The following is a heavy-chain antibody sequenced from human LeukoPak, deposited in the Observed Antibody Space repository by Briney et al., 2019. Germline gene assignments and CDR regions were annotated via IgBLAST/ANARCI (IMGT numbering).Heavy chain of an antibody. V-gene: IGHV4-61*05. J-gene: IGHJ4*02. CDR2: IYYSGST. CDR1: GGSISSSSYY. CDR3: ARVPGLFRFDY. D-gene: IGHD7-27*01. Sequence: SETLSLTCTVSGGSISSSSYYWGWIRQPPGKGLEWIGYIYYSGSTNYNPSLKSRVTISVDTSKNQFSLKLSSVTAADTAVYYCARVPGLFRFDYWGQGTLVTVSS.